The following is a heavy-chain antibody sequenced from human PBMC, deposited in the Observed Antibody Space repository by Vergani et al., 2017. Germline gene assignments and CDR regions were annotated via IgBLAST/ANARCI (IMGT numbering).Heavy chain of an antibody. Sequence: EVQLVESGEGLVQPGGSLRLSCAASGFTFSSYAMHWVRQAPGKGLEYVSAISSNGGSTYYADSVKGRFTISRDNSKNTLYLQMGSLRAEDMAVYYCARGSWIVGATTDYYYMDVWGKGP. CDR3: ARGSWIVGATTDYYYMDV. CDR2: ISSNGGST. CDR1: GFTFSSYA. D-gene: IGHD1-26*01. V-gene: IGHV3-64*02. J-gene: IGHJ6*03.